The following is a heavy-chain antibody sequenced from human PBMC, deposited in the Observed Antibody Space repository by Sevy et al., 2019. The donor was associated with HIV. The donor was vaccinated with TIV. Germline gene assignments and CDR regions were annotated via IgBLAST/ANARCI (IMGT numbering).Heavy chain of an antibody. V-gene: IGHV3-21*06. Sequence: GGSLRLSCAASEFTFSSYNMNWVRQAPGKGLEWVSSISESSNYIYYAESVKGRFRISRDNVKDTLYLQMNSLRADDTAVYYCARGPPDGSYDYFDYWGQGTLVTVSS. CDR1: EFTFSSYN. CDR2: ISESSNYI. CDR3: ARGPPDGSYDYFDY. J-gene: IGHJ4*02. D-gene: IGHD1-26*01.